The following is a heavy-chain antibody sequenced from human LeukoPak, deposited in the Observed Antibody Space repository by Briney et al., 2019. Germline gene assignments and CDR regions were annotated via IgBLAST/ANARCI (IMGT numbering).Heavy chain of an antibody. CDR2: IYTSGST. J-gene: IGHJ6*02. Sequence: SETLSLTCTVSGGSISSGSYYWSWIRQPAGKGLEWIGRIYTSGSTNYNPSLKSRVTISVDTSKNQFSLKLSSVTAADTAVYYCARGYSYGGDYYGMDVWGQGTTVTVSS. V-gene: IGHV4-61*02. CDR1: GGSISSGSYY. CDR3: ARGYSYGGDYYGMDV. D-gene: IGHD5-18*01.